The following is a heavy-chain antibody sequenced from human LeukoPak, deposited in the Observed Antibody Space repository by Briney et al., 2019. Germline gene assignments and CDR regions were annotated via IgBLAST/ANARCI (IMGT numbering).Heavy chain of an antibody. CDR3: TRDRHKYNYDSSGHPPY. D-gene: IGHD3-22*01. V-gene: IGHV3-7*01. J-gene: IGHJ4*02. CDR2: IKQDGSEK. CDR1: GFTFSSRDW. Sequence: GGSLRLSCVASGFTFSSRDWMTWVRQAPGKGLEWVANIKQDGSEKNYVDSVKGRFTISRDNAKNSVDLQMNSLRVEDTAVYYCTRDRHKYNYDSSGHPPYWGQGTLVTVSS.